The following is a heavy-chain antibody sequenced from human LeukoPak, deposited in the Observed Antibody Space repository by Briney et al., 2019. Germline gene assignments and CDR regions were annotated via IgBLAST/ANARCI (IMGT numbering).Heavy chain of an antibody. CDR3: VRGLGGSYSDY. CDR1: GGSFSGYY. D-gene: IGHD1-26*01. J-gene: IGHJ4*02. V-gene: IGHV4-34*01. Sequence: SETLSLTCAVYGGSFSGYYWSWIRQPQGKGLEWIGEINHSGSTNYNPSLKSRVTISVDTSKNQFSLKLSSVTAADTAVYYCVRGLGGSYSDYWGQGTLVTVSS. CDR2: INHSGST.